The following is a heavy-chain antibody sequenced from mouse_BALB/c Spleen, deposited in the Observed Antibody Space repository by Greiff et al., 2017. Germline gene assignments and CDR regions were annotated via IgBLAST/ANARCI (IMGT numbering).Heavy chain of an antibody. CDR1: GYSITSGYY. J-gene: IGHJ2*01. V-gene: IGHV3-6*02. Sequence: EVQLKQSGPGLVKPSQSLSLTCSVTGYSITSGYYWNWIRQFPGNKLEWMGYISYDGSNNYNPSLKNRISITRDTSKNQFFLKLNSVTTEDTATYYCAELGRFDYWGQGTTLTVSS. CDR3: AELGRFDY. D-gene: IGHD4-1*01. CDR2: ISYDGSN.